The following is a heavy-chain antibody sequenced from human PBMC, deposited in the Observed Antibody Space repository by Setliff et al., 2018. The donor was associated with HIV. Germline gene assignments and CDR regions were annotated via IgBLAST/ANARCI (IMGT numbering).Heavy chain of an antibody. J-gene: IGHJ3*02. CDR1: GGSISDYY. V-gene: IGHV4-59*04. Sequence: SETLSLTCTVSGGSISDYYWTWIRQPPGKGLAWIGYISNSGKIYYDPSLNSRVTLSADTSKNQLSLKLTSVTAEDTGVYYCARTVPHSAAQDAFDIWGQGTVVTVSS. CDR2: ISNSGKI. D-gene: IGHD4-4*01. CDR3: ARTVPHSAAQDAFDI.